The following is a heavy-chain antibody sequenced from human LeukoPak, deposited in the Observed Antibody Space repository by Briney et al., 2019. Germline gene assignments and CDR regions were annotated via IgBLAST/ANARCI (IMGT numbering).Heavy chain of an antibody. CDR3: AKDRVVVAATDYYYYYGMDV. J-gene: IGHJ6*02. D-gene: IGHD2-15*01. CDR2: ISHVGGT. Sequence: GGSLRLSCAASGFTFSDYAMSWVRQAPEKGLEWVSTISHVGGTYYADSVRGRFTISRDDSKNMVYLQMDSLRAEDTAVYYCAKDRVVVAATDYYYYYGMDVWGQGTTVTVSS. V-gene: IGHV3-23*01. CDR1: GFTFSDYA.